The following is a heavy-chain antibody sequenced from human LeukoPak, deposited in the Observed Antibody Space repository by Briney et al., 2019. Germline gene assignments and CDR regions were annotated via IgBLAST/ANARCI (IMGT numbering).Heavy chain of an antibody. D-gene: IGHD1-26*01. CDR3: ARVNVYSGSYSLDY. CDR1: GGSISSGGYY. V-gene: IGHV4-30-2*01. J-gene: IGHJ4*02. Sequence: SQTLSLTCTVSGGSISSGGYYWSWIRQPPGKGLEWIGYIYHSGSTYYNPSLKSRVTISVDRSKNQFSLKLSSVTAADTAVYYCARVNVYSGSYSLDYWGQGTLVTVSS. CDR2: IYHSGST.